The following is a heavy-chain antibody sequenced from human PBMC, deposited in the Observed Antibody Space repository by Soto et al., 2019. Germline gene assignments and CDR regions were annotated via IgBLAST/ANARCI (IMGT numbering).Heavy chain of an antibody. Sequence: QVQLQESGPGLVKPSETLSLICTVSGGSFSSYYWTWIRQPAGKGLEWVGRIYTSGSTNYKPSLKSRVTMSVETSKNQFSLNLTSVTAADTAVYYCAREVAEAGRSLDYWGQGTLVTVSA. CDR2: IYTSGST. D-gene: IGHD6-6*01. CDR3: AREVAEAGRSLDY. J-gene: IGHJ4*02. CDR1: GGSFSSYY. V-gene: IGHV4-4*07.